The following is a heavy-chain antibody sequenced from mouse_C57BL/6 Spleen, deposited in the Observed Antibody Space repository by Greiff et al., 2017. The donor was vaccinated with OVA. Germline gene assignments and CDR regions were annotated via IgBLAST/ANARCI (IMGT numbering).Heavy chain of an antibody. CDR1: GFTFNTYA. J-gene: IGHJ4*01. D-gene: IGHD2-5*01. CDR2: IRSKSSNYAT. V-gene: IGHV10-3*01. Sequence: EVQGVESGGGLVQPKGSLKLSCAASGFTFNTYAMHWVRQAPGKGLEWVARIRSKSSNYATYYADSVKDRFTISRDDSQSMLYLQMNNLKTEDTAMYCCVGEGSYYSNYESGYAMDYWGQGTSVTVSS. CDR3: VGEGSYYSNYESGYAMDY.